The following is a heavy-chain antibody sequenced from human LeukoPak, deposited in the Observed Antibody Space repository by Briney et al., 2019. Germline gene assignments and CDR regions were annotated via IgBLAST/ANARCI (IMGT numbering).Heavy chain of an antibody. CDR2: INPNSGGT. V-gene: IGHV1-2*06. CDR1: GYTFTGYY. J-gene: IGHJ4*02. CDR3: ARGSYYYDSSSYHY. Sequence: ASVKVSCKASGYTFTGYYMHWVRQAPGQGLEWMGRINPNSGGTNYAQKFQGRVTMTRDTSISTAYMELSRLRSDDTAVYYCARGSYYYDSSSYHYWGQGTLVTVSS. D-gene: IGHD3-22*01.